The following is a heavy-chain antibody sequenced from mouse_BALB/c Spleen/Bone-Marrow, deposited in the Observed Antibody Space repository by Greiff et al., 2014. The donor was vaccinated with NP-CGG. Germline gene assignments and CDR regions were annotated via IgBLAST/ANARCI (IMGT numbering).Heavy chain of an antibody. CDR1: GYTFTSYT. V-gene: IGHV1-4*01. Sequence: VQLQQSGAELTRPGASVKMSCKASGYTFTSYTMHWVKQRPGQGLEWIGYINPSSGYTNYNQKFKDKATLTADKSSSTAYMQLSSLTSEDSAVYYCAGWANGDGFAYWGQGTLVTVSA. D-gene: IGHD4-1*02. CDR3: AGWANGDGFAY. J-gene: IGHJ3*01. CDR2: INPSSGYT.